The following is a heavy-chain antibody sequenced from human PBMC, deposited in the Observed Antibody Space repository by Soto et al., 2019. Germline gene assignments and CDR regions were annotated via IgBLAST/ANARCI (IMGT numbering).Heavy chain of an antibody. CDR1: GFTFSSYA. J-gene: IGHJ5*02. Sequence: EVQLLESGGGLVQPGGSLRLSCAASGFTFSSYAMSWVRQAPGKGLEWVSAISGSGGSTYYADSVKGRFTISRDNSKNTLYLQMNSLRAEDTAVYYCAKDLKTAAIFLPACFDPWFQGTLVTVSS. V-gene: IGHV3-23*01. D-gene: IGHD2-2*01. CDR3: AKDLKTAAIFLPACFDP. CDR2: ISGSGGST.